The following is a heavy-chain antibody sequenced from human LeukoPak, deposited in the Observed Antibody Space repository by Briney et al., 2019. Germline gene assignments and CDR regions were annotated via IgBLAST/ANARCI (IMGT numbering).Heavy chain of an antibody. CDR1: GFTFSTYN. Sequence: GGSLRLSCAASGFTFSTYNMNWVRQVPGKGLEWVSSITSSSTYMFYADSVKGRFTIPRDNAQNSLYLQINSLRAEDTAVYYCARDPYSGRYGDYYYYYMDVWGKGTTVTISS. CDR3: ARDPYSGRYGDYYYYYMDV. D-gene: IGHD1-26*01. V-gene: IGHV3-21*01. CDR2: ITSSSTYM. J-gene: IGHJ6*03.